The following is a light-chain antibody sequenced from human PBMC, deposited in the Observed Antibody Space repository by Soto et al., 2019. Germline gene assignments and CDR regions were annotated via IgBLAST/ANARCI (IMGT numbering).Light chain of an antibody. CDR2: ATS. J-gene: IGKJ4*01. CDR3: QNYNSAPLT. Sequence: DIQMTQSPSSLSASVGDRVTITCRASQDISNSLAWYQQKPGKVPKVLIYATSILQSGVPARFSGSGSGRDFSLTISRLQHEDVATYYCQNYNSAPLTFGGGTKVE. V-gene: IGKV1-27*01. CDR1: QDISNS.